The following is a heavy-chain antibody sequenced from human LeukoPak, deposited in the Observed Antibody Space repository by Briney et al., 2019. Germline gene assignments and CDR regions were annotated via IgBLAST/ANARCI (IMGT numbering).Heavy chain of an antibody. CDR2: IKQDGSEK. J-gene: IGHJ4*02. CDR3: ARGLRIQLWTGSDY. D-gene: IGHD5-18*01. CDR1: GFTFSSYW. Sequence: GGFLRLSCAASGFTFSSYWMSWVRQAPGKGLEWVANIKQDGSEKYYVDSVKGRFTISRDNAKNSLYLQMNSLRAEDTAVYYCARGLRIQLWTGSDYWAREPWSPSPQ. V-gene: IGHV3-7*01.